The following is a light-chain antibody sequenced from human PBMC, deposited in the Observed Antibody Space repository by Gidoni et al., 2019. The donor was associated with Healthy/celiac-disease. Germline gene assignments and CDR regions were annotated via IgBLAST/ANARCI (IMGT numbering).Light chain of an antibody. J-gene: IGKJ4*01. V-gene: IGKV1-5*03. CDR1: KSISSW. Sequence: IHLTHSPSTLSASVGDRVTITCRSSKSISSWLDWYQQKPGKAPKLLIDKASSLESGVPSRFRGSGSGTEFTLTISSLQPDEFASYYCQQYNSYPLTFGGGTKVEIK. CDR3: QQYNSYPLT. CDR2: KAS.